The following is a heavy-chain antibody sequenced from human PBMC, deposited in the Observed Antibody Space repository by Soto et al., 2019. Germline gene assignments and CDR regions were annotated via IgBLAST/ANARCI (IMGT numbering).Heavy chain of an antibody. CDR2: ISSNGGNT. V-gene: IGHV3-64D*06. CDR3: VKEGYMRSDWYGQFDC. CDR1: GFTFNTFA. J-gene: IGHJ4*02. Sequence: VQLAESGGTLVQPGGSLRLSCSASGFTFNTFAMHWVRQTPGKGLEFVSAISSNGGNTYYADSVKGRFAISRDNSKNTLYLQMYSLRPEDTALYYCVKEGYMRSDWYGQFDCWGQGTLVTVSS. D-gene: IGHD6-19*01.